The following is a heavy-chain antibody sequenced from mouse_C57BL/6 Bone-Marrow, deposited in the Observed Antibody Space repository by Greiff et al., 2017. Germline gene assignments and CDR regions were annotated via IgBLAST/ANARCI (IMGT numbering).Heavy chain of an antibody. D-gene: IGHD3-3*01. CDR3: ARGCGAWFAY. CDR1: GYTFTSYW. J-gene: IGHJ3*01. CDR2: INPSSGYT. V-gene: IGHV1-7*01. Sequence: QVQLKESGAELAKPGASVKLSCKASGYTFTSYWMHWVKQRPGQGLEWIGYINPSSGYTKYNQKFKGKATLTADKSSSTAYMQLSSLTSEDSAVYYCARGCGAWFAYWGQGTLVTVSA.